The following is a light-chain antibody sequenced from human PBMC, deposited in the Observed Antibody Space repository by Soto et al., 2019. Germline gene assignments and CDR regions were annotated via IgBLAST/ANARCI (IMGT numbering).Light chain of an antibody. CDR1: ESVSTN. CDR3: QQYSIWRT. Sequence: EIEMTQSPATLSLAPGERVPLSCRASESVSTNLAWYQQKAGQAPRLLIYGASTRATGIQARFSGSGSGTEFTLTISGRQSEDFAVYYCQQYSIWRTFGQGNKVEIK. J-gene: IGKJ1*01. CDR2: GAS. V-gene: IGKV3-15*01.